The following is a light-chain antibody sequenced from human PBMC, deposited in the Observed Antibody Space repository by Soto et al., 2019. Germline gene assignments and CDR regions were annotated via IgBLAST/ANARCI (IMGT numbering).Light chain of an antibody. CDR1: QSVSSRY. V-gene: IGKV3-20*01. CDR2: GAS. J-gene: IGKJ1*01. Sequence: EIVLTQSPATLSLSPGERATLSCRASQSVSSRYLAWYQQKPGQAPRLLIFGASSRATGIPDRFSGSGSGTDFTLTISRLGPEDFAVYYCLQYDNSWTFGQGTKVDIK. CDR3: LQYDNSWT.